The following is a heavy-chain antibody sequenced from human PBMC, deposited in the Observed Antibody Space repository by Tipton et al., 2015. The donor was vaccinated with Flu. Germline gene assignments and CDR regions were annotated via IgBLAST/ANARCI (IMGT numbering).Heavy chain of an antibody. CDR2: IYHSGST. CDR3: ARDYYGSGSYRVHYYYYGMDV. Sequence: LRLSCAVSGYSISSGYYWGWIRQPPGKGLEWIGSIYHSGSTYYNPSLKSRVTISVDTSKNQFSLKLSSVTAADTAVYYCARDYYGSGSYRVHYYYYGMDVWGQGTTVTVSS. J-gene: IGHJ6*02. V-gene: IGHV4-38-2*02. CDR1: GYSISSGYY. D-gene: IGHD3-10*01.